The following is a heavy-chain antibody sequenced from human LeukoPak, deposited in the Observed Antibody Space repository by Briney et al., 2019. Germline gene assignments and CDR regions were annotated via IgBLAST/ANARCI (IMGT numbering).Heavy chain of an antibody. D-gene: IGHD4-17*01. CDR1: GYTFTSYP. J-gene: IGHJ4*02. CDR2: ITTYNGNT. V-gene: IGHV1-18*01. CDR3: ARGYDYGDYVGDFDY. Sequence: ASVKVSCKASGYTFTSYPISWVRQAPGQGLEWMGWITTYNGNTKYAQKLQGRVTMTTDTSTSTVYMDLRGLRSDDTAVYYCARGYDYGDYVGDFDYWGQGTLVTVSS.